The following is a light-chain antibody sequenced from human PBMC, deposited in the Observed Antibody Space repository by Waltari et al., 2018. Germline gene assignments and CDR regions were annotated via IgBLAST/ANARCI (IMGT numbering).Light chain of an antibody. J-gene: IGKJ3*01. V-gene: IGKV1-5*03. CDR1: QSISSW. Sequence: DIQMTQSPSSLSASVGDTVTITCRASQSISSWLDWYQQKPGKAPKLLIYKASSLESGVPSRFSVSGSGTDFTLTISSLQPEDFASYYCLQYDSRPFTFGPGTKLDIK. CDR2: KAS. CDR3: LQYDSRPFT.